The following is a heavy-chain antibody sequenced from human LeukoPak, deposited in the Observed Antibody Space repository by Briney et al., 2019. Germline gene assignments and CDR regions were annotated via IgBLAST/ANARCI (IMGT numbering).Heavy chain of an antibody. J-gene: IGHJ4*02. CDR3: ARGSEFLEWLPPLDY. D-gene: IGHD3-3*01. CDR2: IYYSGNT. Sequence: SETLSLTCTVSGGSISSYYWSWIRQPPGKGLEWIGYIYYSGNTNYNPSLKSRVTISVDTSKNQFSLKLSSVTAADTAVYYCARGSEFLEWLPPLDYWGQGTLVTVSS. CDR1: GGSISSYY. V-gene: IGHV4-59*01.